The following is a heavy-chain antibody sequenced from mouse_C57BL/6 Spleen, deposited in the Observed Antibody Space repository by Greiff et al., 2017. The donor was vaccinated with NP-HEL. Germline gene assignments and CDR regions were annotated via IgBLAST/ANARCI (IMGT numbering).Heavy chain of an antibody. CDR1: GYTFTSYW. V-gene: IGHV1-64*01. D-gene: IGHD1-2*01. CDR2: IHPNSGST. Sequence: QVQLQQPGAELVKPGASVKLSCKASGYTFTSYWMHWVKQRPGQGLEWIGMIHPNSGSTNYNEKFKSKATLTVDKSSSTAYMQLSSLTSEDSAVYYCARREALLPAMDDWGQGTSVTVSS. CDR3: ARREALLPAMDD. J-gene: IGHJ4*01.